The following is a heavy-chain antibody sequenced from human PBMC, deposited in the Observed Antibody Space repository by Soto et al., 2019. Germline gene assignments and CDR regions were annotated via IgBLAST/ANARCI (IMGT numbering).Heavy chain of an antibody. D-gene: IGHD3-16*01. CDR1: GDSVSSNSAA. Sequence: QSQTLSLTCAISGDSVSSNSAAWNWIRQSPSRGLEWLGRTYYRSKWYNDYAVSVKSRIIINPDTSKNQFSLQLNSVTPDDTAVYYCARVADTMGVMDYWGQGTLVTVSS. CDR3: ARVADTMGVMDY. J-gene: IGHJ4*02. CDR2: TYYRSKWYN. V-gene: IGHV6-1*01.